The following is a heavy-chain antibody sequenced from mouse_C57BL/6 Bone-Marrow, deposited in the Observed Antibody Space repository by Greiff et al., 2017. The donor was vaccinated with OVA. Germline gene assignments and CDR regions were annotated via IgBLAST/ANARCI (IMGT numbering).Heavy chain of an antibody. D-gene: IGHD4-1*01. V-gene: IGHV1-18*01. J-gene: IGHJ3*01. CDR3: VTGGAWFAY. Sequence: VQLQQSGPELVKPGASVKIPCKASGYTFTDYNMDWVKQSHGKSLEWIGDINPNNGGTIYNQKFKGKATLTVDKSSSTAYMELRSLTSEDTAVYYCVTGGAWFAYWGQGTLVTVSA. CDR2: INPNNGGT. CDR1: GYTFTDYN.